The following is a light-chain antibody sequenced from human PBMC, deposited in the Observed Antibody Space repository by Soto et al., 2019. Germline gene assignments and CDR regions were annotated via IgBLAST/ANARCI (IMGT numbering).Light chain of an antibody. CDR1: QSVSSSY. Sequence: EIVMTQSPATLSLSPGERATLSCRASQSVSSSYLSWYQQKPGQAPRLLIYGASTRATGIPARFSGSGSGTDFTLTISSLQPEDFAVYYCQQDYNFAFGVGTKVEIK. CDR3: QQDYNFA. J-gene: IGKJ4*01. V-gene: IGKV3D-7*01. CDR2: GAS.